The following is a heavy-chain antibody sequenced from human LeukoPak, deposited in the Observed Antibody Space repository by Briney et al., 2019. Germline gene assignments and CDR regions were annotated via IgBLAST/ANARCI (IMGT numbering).Heavy chain of an antibody. V-gene: IGHV3-48*01. J-gene: IGHJ6*02. CDR3: ARDEITMVRGVPYYYYGMDV. Sequence: GGSLRLSCAASGFTFSSYSMNWVRQAPGKGLEWVSYINSSSSTIYYADSVKGRFTISRDNAKNSLYLQMNSLRAEDTAVYYCARDEITMVRGVPYYYYGMDVWGQGTTVTVSS. D-gene: IGHD3-10*01. CDR2: INSSSSTI. CDR1: GFTFSSYS.